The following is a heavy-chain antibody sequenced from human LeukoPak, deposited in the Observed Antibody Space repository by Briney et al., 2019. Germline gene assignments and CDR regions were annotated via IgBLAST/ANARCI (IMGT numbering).Heavy chain of an antibody. J-gene: IGHJ4*02. CDR2: ISSSGSTI. Sequence: PGGSLRLSCAASGFTFSSYAMSWIRQAPGKGLEWVSYISSSGSTIYYADSVKGRFTISRDNAKNSLYLQMNSLRAEDTAVYYCAGGPHRGDYPMGYWGQGTLVTVSS. V-gene: IGHV3-11*01. CDR1: GFTFSSYA. D-gene: IGHD4-17*01. CDR3: AGGPHRGDYPMGY.